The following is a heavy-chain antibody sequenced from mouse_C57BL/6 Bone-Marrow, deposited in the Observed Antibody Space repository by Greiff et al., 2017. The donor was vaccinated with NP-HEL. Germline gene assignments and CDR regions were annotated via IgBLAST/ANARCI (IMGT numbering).Heavy chain of an antibody. V-gene: IGHV14-1*01. D-gene: IGHD1-1*01. Sequence: VQLQQSGAELVRPGASVKLSCTASGFNIKDYYMHWVKQRPEQGLEWIGRIDPEDGDTEYAPKFQGKATMTADTSSNTAYLQLLRHTSTHTAVSYCPPSLSYYGSSYWYFHLFRPGTPVTFSS. J-gene: IGHJ1*01. CDR3: PPSLSYYGSSYWYFHL. CDR2: IDPEDGDT. CDR1: GFNIKDYY.